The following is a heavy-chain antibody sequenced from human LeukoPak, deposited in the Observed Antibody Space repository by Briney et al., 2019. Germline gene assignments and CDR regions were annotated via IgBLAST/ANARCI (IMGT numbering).Heavy chain of an antibody. CDR2: ISHDGTVQ. CDR3: AKEGTRMASSNFDY. D-gene: IGHD2-8*01. J-gene: IGHJ4*02. Sequence: PGGSLRLSCAASGFTFSSYGMQWVRQAPGKGLEWVAVISHDGTVQHYADSVKGRFTISRDNSDNTLYLQMNSLRDEDTAMYYCAKEGTRMASSNFDYWGQGTLITVSS. V-gene: IGHV3-30*18. CDR1: GFTFSSYG.